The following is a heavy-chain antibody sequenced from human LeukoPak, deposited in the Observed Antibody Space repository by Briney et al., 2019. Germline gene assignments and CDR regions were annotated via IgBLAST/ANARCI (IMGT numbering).Heavy chain of an antibody. CDR3: AREERITIFGVNYYYMDV. Sequence: SETLSLTCTVSGGFLSSYYWSWIRQPAGKGLEWIGRIYTSGSTNYNPSLKSRVTISVDTSKNQFSLKLSSVTAADTAVYYCAREERITIFGVNYYYMDVWGKGTTVTVSS. J-gene: IGHJ6*03. CDR2: IYTSGST. D-gene: IGHD3-3*01. CDR1: GGFLSSYY. V-gene: IGHV4-4*07.